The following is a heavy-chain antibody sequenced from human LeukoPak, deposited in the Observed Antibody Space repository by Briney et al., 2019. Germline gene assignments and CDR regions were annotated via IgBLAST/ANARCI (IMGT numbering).Heavy chain of an antibody. J-gene: IGHJ6*03. V-gene: IGHV4-38-2*02. CDR1: GYSISSGYY. Sequence: PSETLSLTCTVSGYSISSGYYWGWIRQPPGEGLEWIGSIHHSGTTYYNSSLKSRVTISIDTSKNQFSLNLSSVTAADTAVYYCARDHFGYFDAYYFYMDVWGKGTTVTVSS. CDR2: IHHSGTT. D-gene: IGHD3-9*01. CDR3: ARDHFGYFDAYYFYMDV.